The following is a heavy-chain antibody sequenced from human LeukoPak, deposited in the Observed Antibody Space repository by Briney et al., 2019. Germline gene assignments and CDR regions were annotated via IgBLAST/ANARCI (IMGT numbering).Heavy chain of an antibody. CDR1: GGSISSGGYY. CDR2: IYYSGST. D-gene: IGHD5-18*01. V-gene: IGHV4-31*03. J-gene: IGHJ4*02. Sequence: PSETLSLTCTVSGGSISSGGYYWSWIRQHPGKGLEWIGYIYYSGSTYYNPSLKSRVTISVDTSKNQYSLKLSSVTAADTAVYYCARGAAGYSYGWGQGTLVTVSS. CDR3: ARGAAGYSYG.